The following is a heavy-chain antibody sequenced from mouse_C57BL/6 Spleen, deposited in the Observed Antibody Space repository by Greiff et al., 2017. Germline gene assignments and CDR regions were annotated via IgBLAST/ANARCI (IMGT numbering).Heavy chain of an antibody. Sequence: QVQLQQPGAELVRPGSSVKLSCKASGYTFTSYWMHWVKQRPIQGLEWIGNIDPSDSETHYNQKFKDKATLTVDKSSSTAYMQLSSLTSEDSAVYYCARGGFGDSYYFGCWGQGTTLTVSS. CDR1: GYTFTSYW. V-gene: IGHV1-52*01. D-gene: IGHD3-3*01. CDR3: ARGGFGDSYYFGC. CDR2: IDPSDSET. J-gene: IGHJ2*01.